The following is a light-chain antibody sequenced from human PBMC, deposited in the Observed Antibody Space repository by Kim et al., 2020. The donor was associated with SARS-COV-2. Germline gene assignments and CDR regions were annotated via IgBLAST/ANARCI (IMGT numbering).Light chain of an antibody. V-gene: IGKV3-20*01. CDR2: GAS. CDR1: QTITNTY. CDR3: QQYGTSRWT. J-gene: IGKJ1*01. Sequence: IVLTQSPGTLSLSPGERATLSCRASQTITNTYLAWYQQKPGQAPRLLIYGASSRAAGIPNRFSGSGSGTDFTLTISGLETEDSAVYYCQQYGTSRWTFGQGTKVDIK.